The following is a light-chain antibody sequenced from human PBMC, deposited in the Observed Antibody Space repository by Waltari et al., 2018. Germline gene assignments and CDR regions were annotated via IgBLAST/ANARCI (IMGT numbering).Light chain of an antibody. V-gene: IGKV3-20*01. CDR2: DAS. CDR1: QSVGRA. CDR3: QMYVRLPVT. Sequence: SCRASQSVGRALAWYQQEPGQAPRLLIYDASSRATGISDKFSGSGSGTDFSLTISRVEPEDFAVYFCQMYVRLPVTFGQGTKVEVK. J-gene: IGKJ1*01.